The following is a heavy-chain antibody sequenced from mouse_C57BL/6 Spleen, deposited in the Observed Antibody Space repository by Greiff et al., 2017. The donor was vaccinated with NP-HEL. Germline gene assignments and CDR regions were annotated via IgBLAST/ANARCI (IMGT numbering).Heavy chain of an antibody. Sequence: VKLVESGGDLVKPGGSLKLSCAASGFTFSSYGMSWVRQTPDKRLEWVATISSGGSYTYYPDSVKGRFTISRDNAKNTLYLQMSSLKSEDTAMYYCARHEYSFAYWGQGTLVTVSA. CDR1: GFTFSSYG. CDR3: ARHEYSFAY. CDR2: ISSGGSYT. V-gene: IGHV5-6*02. J-gene: IGHJ3*01. D-gene: IGHD5-1*01.